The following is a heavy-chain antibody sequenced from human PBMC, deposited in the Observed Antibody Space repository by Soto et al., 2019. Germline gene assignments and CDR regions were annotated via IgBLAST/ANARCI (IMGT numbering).Heavy chain of an antibody. J-gene: IGHJ4*01. CDR3: ARADTLTGATQYYFDY. Sequence: ASVKVSCKTFGYTFTIYGISWVRQAPGQGLEWMGWISAYNGHTNYAQKLQGRVAMTMDTSRNTAFMELRGLRSDDTAVYYCARADTLTGATQYYFDYWGQGTLVTVSS. CDR1: GYTFTIYG. V-gene: IGHV1-18*01. CDR2: ISAYNGHT. D-gene: IGHD3-9*01.